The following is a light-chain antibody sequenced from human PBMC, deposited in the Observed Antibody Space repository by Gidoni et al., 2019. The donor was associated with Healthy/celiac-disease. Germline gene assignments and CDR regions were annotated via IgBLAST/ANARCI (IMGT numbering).Light chain of an antibody. Sequence: AIQITQSPSSLSASVGNRVTITCRASQGIRNDLGWYQQKPGKAPKLLIYAAPSFQSGVPSRFSGSGSGTDFTLTISSLQPEDFATYYCLQDYNSPWTFGPGTKVEIK. V-gene: IGKV1-6*01. CDR3: LQDYNSPWT. J-gene: IGKJ1*01. CDR2: AAP. CDR1: QGIRND.